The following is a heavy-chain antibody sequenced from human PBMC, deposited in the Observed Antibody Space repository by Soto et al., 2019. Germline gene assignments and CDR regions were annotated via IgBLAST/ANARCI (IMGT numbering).Heavy chain of an antibody. Sequence: QVQLEQSAPEVKKPGASVKVSCKASGYTFTTYGISWVRQAPGQGLEWLGWINTHNGNTNYAQNLQCRVIMTADTSTSSAYMELRSLRSDDTAIYYCTREGSAPYYYSGMDAWGQGTTVTVSS. CDR3: TREGSAPYYYSGMDA. CDR2: INTHNGNT. J-gene: IGHJ6*02. V-gene: IGHV1-18*01. CDR1: GYTFTTYG. D-gene: IGHD3-10*01.